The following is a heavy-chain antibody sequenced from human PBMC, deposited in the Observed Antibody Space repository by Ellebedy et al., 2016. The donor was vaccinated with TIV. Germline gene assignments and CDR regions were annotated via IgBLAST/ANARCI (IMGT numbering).Heavy chain of an antibody. J-gene: IGHJ5*02. CDR3: AHNSGSWSHYNWFDP. D-gene: IGHD6-13*01. CDR1: GFSLSSSGVG. V-gene: IGHV2-5*01. CDR2: IYWNDDK. Sequence: SGPTLVKPTQTLTLTCTFSGFSLSSSGVGVGWIRQPPGKALEWLALIYWNDDKRYSPSLKSRLTITKDTSKSQVVLTMTNMDPVDTATYYCAHNSGSWSHYNWFDPWGQGTLVTVSS.